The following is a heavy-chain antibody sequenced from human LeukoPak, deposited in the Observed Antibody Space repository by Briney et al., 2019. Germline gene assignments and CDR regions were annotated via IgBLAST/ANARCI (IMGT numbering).Heavy chain of an antibody. J-gene: IGHJ4*02. CDR3: AKDPYSGSYYDY. CDR2: ISWNSDST. V-gene: IGHV3-20*04. D-gene: IGHD1-26*01. Sequence: PGGSLRLSCEGSGFTFGDYGMSWVRQAPGKGPEWVAGISWNSDSTGYPDSVKGRFTISRDNAKNSLYLQMNSLRVEDTALYYCAKDPYSGSYYDYWGQGTLVTVSS. CDR1: GFTFGDYG.